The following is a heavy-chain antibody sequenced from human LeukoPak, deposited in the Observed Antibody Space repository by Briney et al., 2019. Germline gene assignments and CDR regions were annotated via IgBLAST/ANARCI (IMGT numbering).Heavy chain of an antibody. Sequence: ASVKVSCKASGYTFTGYYMHWVRQAPGQGLEWMGWIDPNSGGTNYAQKFQGRVTMTRDTSISTAYMELSRLRSDDTAVYYCARDKSGSSGWYSYFDYWGQGTLVTVSS. V-gene: IGHV1-2*02. J-gene: IGHJ4*02. CDR2: IDPNSGGT. CDR1: GYTFTGYY. CDR3: ARDKSGSSGWYSYFDY. D-gene: IGHD6-19*01.